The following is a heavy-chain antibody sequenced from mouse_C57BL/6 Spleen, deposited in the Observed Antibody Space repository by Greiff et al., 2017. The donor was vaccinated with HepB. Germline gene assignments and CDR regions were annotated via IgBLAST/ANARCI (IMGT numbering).Heavy chain of an antibody. CDR1: GYTFTSYW. D-gene: IGHD2-5*01. J-gene: IGHJ1*03. CDR3: TSPYYTNYVGYFDV. V-gene: IGHV1-5*01. CDR2: IYPGNSDT. Sequence: VQLQQSGTVLSRPGASVKMSCKTSGYTFTSYWMHWVKQRPGQGLEWIGAIYPGNSDTSYNQKFKGKAKLTAVTSASTAYMELSSLTNEDSAVYYCTSPYYTNYVGYFDVWGTGTTVTVSS.